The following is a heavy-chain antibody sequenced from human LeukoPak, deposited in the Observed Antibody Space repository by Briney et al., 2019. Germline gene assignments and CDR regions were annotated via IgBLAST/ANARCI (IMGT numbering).Heavy chain of an antibody. Sequence: SETLSLTCTVSGGSISSSSYYWGWIRQPPGKGLEWIGSIYYSGSTCYNPSLKSRVTISVDTSKNQFSLKLSSVTAADTAVYYCARHREGYDSSGYSDYWGQGTLVTVSS. CDR3: ARHREGYDSSGYSDY. D-gene: IGHD3-22*01. CDR1: GGSISSSSYY. V-gene: IGHV4-39*01. CDR2: IYYSGST. J-gene: IGHJ4*02.